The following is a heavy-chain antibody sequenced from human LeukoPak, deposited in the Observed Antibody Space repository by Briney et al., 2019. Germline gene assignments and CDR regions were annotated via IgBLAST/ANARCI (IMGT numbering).Heavy chain of an antibody. V-gene: IGHV4-61*01. CDR3: ARDPGRSGSYYLPVYFQH. CDR1: GGSVSSGSYY. Sequence: SETLSLTCTVSGGSVSSGSYYWSWIRQPPGKGLEWIGYIYYSGSTNYNPSLKSRVTISVDTPKNQFSLKLSSVTAADTAVYYCARDPGRSGSYYLPVYFQHWGQGTLVTVSS. D-gene: IGHD1-26*01. CDR2: IYYSGST. J-gene: IGHJ1*01.